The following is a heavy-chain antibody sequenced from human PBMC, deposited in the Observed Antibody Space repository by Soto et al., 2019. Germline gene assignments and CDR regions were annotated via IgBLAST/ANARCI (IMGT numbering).Heavy chain of an antibody. CDR1: GDTFTIFA. CDR2: IIPTIGTT. D-gene: IGHD5-12*01. Sequence: QVQLVPSGAEVKKPGSSVTVSCKASGDTFTIFAISWVRQAPGQGLEWMGGIIPTIGTTNYAQRFQGRITITGDESTGTAYMELSSLKSEDTAVYYCARDLGSGYDPGDYWGQGTLVTVSS. V-gene: IGHV1-69*12. CDR3: ARDLGSGYDPGDY. J-gene: IGHJ4*02.